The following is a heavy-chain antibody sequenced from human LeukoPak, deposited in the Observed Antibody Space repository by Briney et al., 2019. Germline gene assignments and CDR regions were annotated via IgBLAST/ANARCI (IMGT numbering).Heavy chain of an antibody. D-gene: IGHD2-21*02. CDR1: GFTFSGHG. CDR3: VRDRDWSFDY. J-gene: IGHJ4*02. V-gene: IGHV3-30*03. CDR2: ISNDGNRK. Sequence: GGSLRLSCVASGFTFSGHGMHWVRQAPGKGLEWQAFISNDGNRKYYADSVKGRFIISRDNSDNTVSLQMSSLRTEDTAVYHCVRDRDWSFDYWGQGILVTVSS.